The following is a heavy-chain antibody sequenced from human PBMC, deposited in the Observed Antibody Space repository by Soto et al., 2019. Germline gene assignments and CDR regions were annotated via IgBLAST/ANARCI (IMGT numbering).Heavy chain of an antibody. V-gene: IGHV4-59*08. J-gene: IGHJ6*03. CDR3: ARRVAAAGRLYYYYYYMDV. Sequence: NPSDTLSLTRTVSGGSISSYYWSWIRQPTGKRLEWIGYIYYSGSTNYDPSLKSRVTISVDTSKNQFSLKLSSVTAADTAVYYCARRVAAAGRLYYYYYYMDVWGKGTTVTVSS. D-gene: IGHD6-13*01. CDR2: IYYSGST. CDR1: GGSISSYY.